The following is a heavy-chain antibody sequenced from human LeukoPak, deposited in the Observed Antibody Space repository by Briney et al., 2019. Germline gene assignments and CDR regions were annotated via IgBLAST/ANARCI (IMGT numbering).Heavy chain of an antibody. V-gene: IGHV4-39*01. CDR1: GGSISSSSYY. CDR2: IYYSGST. Sequence: SETLSLTCTVSGGSISSSSYYWGWIRQPPGKGLEWIGSIYYSGSTYYNPSLKSRVTISVDTSKNQFSLKPRSVTAADTAVYYCARIPYDSSGYYFVRLDAFDIWGQGTMVTVSS. J-gene: IGHJ3*02. CDR3: ARIPYDSSGYYFVRLDAFDI. D-gene: IGHD3-22*01.